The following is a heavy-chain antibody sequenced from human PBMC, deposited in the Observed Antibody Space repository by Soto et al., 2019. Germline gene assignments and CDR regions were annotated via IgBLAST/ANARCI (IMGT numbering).Heavy chain of an antibody. CDR2: IYYSGIT. D-gene: IGHD6-19*01. CDR3: ARDRHNSGY. Sequence: PSETLSLTCGVSGGSIPNYYWSWFRQPPGKGLEWIGYIYYSGITNYNPSLKSRVTISVDPSKNQFSLKLRSVTSADTAVYYCARDRHNSGYWGQGTLVTVSS. CDR1: GGSIPNYY. V-gene: IGHV4-59*01. J-gene: IGHJ4*02.